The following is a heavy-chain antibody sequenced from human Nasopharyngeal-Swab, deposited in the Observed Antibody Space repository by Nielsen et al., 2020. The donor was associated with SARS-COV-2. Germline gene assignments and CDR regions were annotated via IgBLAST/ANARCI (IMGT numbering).Heavy chain of an antibody. Sequence: WILQPPGKGLEWMGYIYYSGNTNYNPSLKRRLTISVDTSKNQFSLRLISVTAADTAVYYCAREDASPTAFFDSWGQGMLVTVSS. J-gene: IGHJ4*02. CDR3: AREDASPTAFFDS. D-gene: IGHD6-6*01. V-gene: IGHV4-59*01. CDR2: IYYSGNT.